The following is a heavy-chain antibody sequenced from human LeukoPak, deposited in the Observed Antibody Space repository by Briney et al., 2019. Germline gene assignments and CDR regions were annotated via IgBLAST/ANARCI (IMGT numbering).Heavy chain of an antibody. CDR3: ARESGSVPFYNALTGRQDYYFYYMDV. CDR2: IIPILGIA. D-gene: IGHD3-9*01. V-gene: IGHV1-69*04. Sequence: SVKVSCKASGGTFSSYAISWVRQAPGQGLEWMGRIIPILGIANYAQKFQRRVTITADKSTSTAYMELRCLRAEDTVVYYCARESGSVPFYNALTGRQDYYFYYMDVWGKGTTVTVSS. J-gene: IGHJ6*03. CDR1: GGTFSSYA.